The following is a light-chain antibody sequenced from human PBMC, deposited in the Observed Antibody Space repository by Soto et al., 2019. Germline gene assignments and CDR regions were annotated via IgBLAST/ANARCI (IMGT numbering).Light chain of an antibody. CDR2: EVS. CDR1: QSLLHSNGKTY. Sequence: DIVMTQTPLSLSVTPGQPASISCKSSQSLLHSNGKTYLYGYLQKPGQPPQLLIDEVSNRFSGVPDRFSGSGSGTDFTLKISRVETEDVGVYYCMQGIDLPYTFGQGTNLEIK. J-gene: IGKJ2*01. CDR3: MQGIDLPYT. V-gene: IGKV2-29*03.